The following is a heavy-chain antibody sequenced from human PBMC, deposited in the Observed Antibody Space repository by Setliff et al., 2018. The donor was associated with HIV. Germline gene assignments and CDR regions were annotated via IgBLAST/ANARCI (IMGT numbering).Heavy chain of an antibody. CDR1: GDSISSGDHY. J-gene: IGHJ6*03. D-gene: IGHD6-6*01. V-gene: IGHV4-61*09. CDR3: AREDAGQLELDYFYYYTNL. Sequence: PSETLSLTCTVSGDSISSGDHYWSWIRQPAGKGLEWIGHFWTGGSTNYNPSLESRVSISVDTSKNQLSLQLTSVTAADTAVYYCAREDAGQLELDYFYYYTNLWGKVTTVTVS. CDR2: FWTGGST.